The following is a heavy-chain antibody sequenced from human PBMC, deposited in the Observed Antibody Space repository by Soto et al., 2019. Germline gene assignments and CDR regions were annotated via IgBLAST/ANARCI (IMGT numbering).Heavy chain of an antibody. CDR1: GGSISSYY. J-gene: IGHJ4*02. CDR2: IYYSGST. Sequence: SETLSLTCTVSGGSISSYYWSWIRQSPGKGLEWIGYIYYSGSTNYNPSLKSRVTISVDTSKNQFSLKLSSVTAADTAVYYCARWDYGDYIFDYWGQGTLVTVSS. CDR3: ARWDYGDYIFDY. V-gene: IGHV4-59*01. D-gene: IGHD4-17*01.